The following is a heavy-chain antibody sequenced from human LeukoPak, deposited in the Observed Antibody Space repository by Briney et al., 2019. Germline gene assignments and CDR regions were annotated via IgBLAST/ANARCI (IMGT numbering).Heavy chain of an antibody. J-gene: IGHJ4*02. CDR2: INPNSGGT. V-gene: IGHV1-2*02. D-gene: IGHD6-19*01. CDR3: ARRVFSGWGYYFDY. Sequence: ASVKVSCKASGYTFSVSYIHWVRQAPGQGLEWMGWINPNSGGTKYAQKFQGRVTMTSDTSITTVYMELSRLRSGDTAVYYCARRVFSGWGYYFDYWGQGTLVTVSS. CDR1: GYTFSVSY.